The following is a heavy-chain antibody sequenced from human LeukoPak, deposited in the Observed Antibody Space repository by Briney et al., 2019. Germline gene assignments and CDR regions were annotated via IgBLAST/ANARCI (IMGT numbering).Heavy chain of an antibody. D-gene: IGHD3-16*01. CDR1: GYSISSGYY. J-gene: IGHJ4*02. V-gene: IGHV4-38-2*02. CDR2: IYHSGST. Sequence: PSETLSLTCTVSGYSISSGYYWGWIRQPPGKGLEWIGSIYHSGSTYYNPSLKSRLTISVDTSKNQFSLRLNSVTAADTAVYYCARGKRQGGYVYTRRSTYSFDYWGQGTLVTVSS. CDR3: ARGKRQGGYVYTRRSTYSFDY.